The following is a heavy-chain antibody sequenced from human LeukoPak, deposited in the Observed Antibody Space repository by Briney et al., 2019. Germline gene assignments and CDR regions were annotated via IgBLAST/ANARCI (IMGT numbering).Heavy chain of an antibody. V-gene: IGHV4-34*01. D-gene: IGHD3-9*01. J-gene: IGHJ5*02. Sequence: SETLSLTCAVYGGSFSGYYWSWIRQPPGKGLEWIGEINHSGSTNYNPSLKSRVTISVDTSKNQFSLKLSSVTAADTAVYYCAGRYFDWLYALGGWFDPWGQGTLVIVSS. CDR3: AGRYFDWLYALGGWFDP. CDR1: GGSFSGYY. CDR2: INHSGST.